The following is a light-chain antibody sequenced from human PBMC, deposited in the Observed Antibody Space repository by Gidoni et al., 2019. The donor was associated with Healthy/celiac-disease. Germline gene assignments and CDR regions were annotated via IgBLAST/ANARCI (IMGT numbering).Light chain of an antibody. CDR2: DAS. J-gene: IGKJ5*01. V-gene: IGKV1-33*01. CDR3: QQYDNLIT. CDR1: QDISNY. Sequence: DIQMTQSPSSLSASVGDRVTITCQASQDISNYLNWYQQKPGKAPKLIIYDASNLETGVPSRFSGSGSGTDFTFTISSLQPEDIATYYCQQYDNLITFGQGTRLEIK.